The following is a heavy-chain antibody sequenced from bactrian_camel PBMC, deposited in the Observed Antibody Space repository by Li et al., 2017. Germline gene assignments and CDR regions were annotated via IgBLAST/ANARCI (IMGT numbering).Heavy chain of an antibody. D-gene: IGHD6*01. CDR2: IYTVSDST. V-gene: IGHV3S1*01. J-gene: IGHJ6*01. CDR1: GNTNNSYC. CDR3: ATITPNLVLEDFGY. Sequence: HVQLVESGGDSVQPGGSLKLSCQVSGNTNNSYCLGWFRQAPGKEHEGVAAIYTVSDSTYYGDSVKDRFAISRDNVRNAVYLQMNSLTSEDTGLYYCATITPNLVLEDFGYWGQGTQVTVS.